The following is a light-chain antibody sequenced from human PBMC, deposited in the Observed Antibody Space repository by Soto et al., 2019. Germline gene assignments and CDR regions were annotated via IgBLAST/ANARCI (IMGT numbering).Light chain of an antibody. CDR3: QQYGSSPLT. J-gene: IGKJ4*01. V-gene: IGKV3-20*01. Sequence: EIVLTQSPGTLSLSPGERATLSCRASQSVSSNYLASYQQKPGQAPRLLIYGASSRGTGIPDRFRGSGSGTDFTLPISRLEPEDFAGYHCQQYGSSPLTFGGGTKVEIK. CDR1: QSVSSNY. CDR2: GAS.